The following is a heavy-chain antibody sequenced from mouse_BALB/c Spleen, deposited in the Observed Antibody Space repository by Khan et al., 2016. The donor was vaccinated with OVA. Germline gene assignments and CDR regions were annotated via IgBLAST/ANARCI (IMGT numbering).Heavy chain of an antibody. CDR2: ISYGGST. Sequence: EVQLQESGPGLVKPSQSLSLTCTVTGYSITSDYAWDWIRQFPGNKLEWMGYISYGGSTSYNPSLKSRISITRDTSKNQFFLQLKSVTTEDTATYYCARKNYYGDAMAYWGQGTSVTVSS. CDR3: ARKNYYGDAMAY. J-gene: IGHJ4*01. D-gene: IGHD1-2*01. CDR1: GYSITSDYA. V-gene: IGHV3-2*02.